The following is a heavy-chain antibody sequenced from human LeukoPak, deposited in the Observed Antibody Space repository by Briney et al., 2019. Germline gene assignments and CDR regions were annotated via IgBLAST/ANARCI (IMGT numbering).Heavy chain of an antibody. D-gene: IGHD5-18*01. CDR2: IYYSGST. CDR1: GGSISSSSYY. J-gene: IGHJ4*02. CDR3: ARRYSYGPFDY. V-gene: IGHV4-39*01. Sequence: SETLSLTYTVSGGSISSSSYYWGWIRQPPGKGLEWIGSIYYSGSTYYNPSLKSRVTISVDTSKNQFSLKLSSVTAADTAVYYCARRYSYGPFDYWGQGTLVTVSS.